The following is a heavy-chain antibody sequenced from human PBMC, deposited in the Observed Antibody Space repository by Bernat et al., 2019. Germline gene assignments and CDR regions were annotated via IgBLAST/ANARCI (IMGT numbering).Heavy chain of an antibody. V-gene: IGHV1-2*04. Sequence: QVQLVQSGAEVKKPGASVKVSCKASGYTFTGYYMHWVRQAPGQGLEWMGWINPNSGGTNYAQKFQGWVTMTRDTSISTAYMELSRLRSDDTAVYYCARAVVPAAILTGDYYYGMDVWGQGTTVTVSS. CDR1: GYTFTGYY. CDR3: ARAVVPAAILTGDYYYGMDV. J-gene: IGHJ6*02. CDR2: INPNSGGT. D-gene: IGHD2-2*01.